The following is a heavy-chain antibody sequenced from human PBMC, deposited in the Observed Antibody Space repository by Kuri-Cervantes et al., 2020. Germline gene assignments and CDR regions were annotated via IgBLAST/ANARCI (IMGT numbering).Heavy chain of an antibody. V-gene: IGHV3-30-3*01. CDR2: ISYDGSNK. CDR3: AKESVGGNYYYGMDV. Sequence: GESLKISCAASGFTFSSYAMHWVRQAPGKGLEWVAVISYDGSNKYYADSVKGRFTISRDNSKNTLYLQMNSLRAEDTAVYYCAKESVGGNYYYGMDVWGQGTTVTVSS. CDR1: GFTFSSYA. D-gene: IGHD1-26*01. J-gene: IGHJ6*02.